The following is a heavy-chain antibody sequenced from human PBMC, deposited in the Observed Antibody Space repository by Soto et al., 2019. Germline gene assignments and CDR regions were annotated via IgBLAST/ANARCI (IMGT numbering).Heavy chain of an antibody. Sequence: GGSLRLSCAASGFTFSSYAMHWVRQAPGKGLEWVAVISYDGSNKYYADSVKGRFTISRDNSKNTLYLQMNSLRAEDTAVYYCARDHVAVAGTRYYYYYYGMDVWGQGTTVTVSS. CDR2: ISYDGSNK. V-gene: IGHV3-30-3*01. J-gene: IGHJ6*02. D-gene: IGHD6-19*01. CDR1: GFTFSSYA. CDR3: ARDHVAVAGTRYYYYYYGMDV.